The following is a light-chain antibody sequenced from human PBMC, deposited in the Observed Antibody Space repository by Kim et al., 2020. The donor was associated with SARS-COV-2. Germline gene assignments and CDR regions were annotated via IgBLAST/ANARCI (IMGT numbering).Light chain of an antibody. V-gene: IGLV2-11*01. CDR2: DVN. J-gene: IGLJ2*01. CDR1: SSDVGSYDY. Sequence: GQSCPLCRTGSSSDVGSYDYVSWCQQYPSKAPNLMIYDVNKRPSGVPDRFSGSKSGNTASLTISGLQADDEADYYCCSYAGSHSAVFGGGTQLTVL. CDR3: CSYAGSHSAV.